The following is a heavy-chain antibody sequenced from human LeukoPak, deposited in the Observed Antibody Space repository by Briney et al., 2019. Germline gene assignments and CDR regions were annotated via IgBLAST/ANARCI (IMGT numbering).Heavy chain of an antibody. CDR1: GGSISSYY. CDR2: IYYSGST. CDR3: ARQKAAIFDF. D-gene: IGHD2-15*01. J-gene: IGHJ4*02. V-gene: IGHV4-39*01. Sequence: PSETLSLTCTVSGGSISSYYWGWIRQPPGKGLEWIGSIYYSGSTNYNPSLKSRITISIDTSKNQFSLKLNSVTAADTAVYYCARQKAAIFDFWGQGTLVTVSS.